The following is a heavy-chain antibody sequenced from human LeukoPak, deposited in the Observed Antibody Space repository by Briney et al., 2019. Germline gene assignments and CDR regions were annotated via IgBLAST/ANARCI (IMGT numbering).Heavy chain of an antibody. V-gene: IGHV1-69*13. CDR1: GGTFISYA. J-gene: IGHJ6*02. Sequence: SVKVSCKASGGTFISYAISWVRQAPGQGLEWMGGIIPIFGTANYAQKFQGRVTITADESTSTAYMELSSLRSEDTAVYYCATSRGSGDILTGSEDYYYYGMDVWGQGTTVTVSS. CDR3: ATSRGSGDILTGSEDYYYYGMDV. CDR2: IIPIFGTA. D-gene: IGHD3-9*01.